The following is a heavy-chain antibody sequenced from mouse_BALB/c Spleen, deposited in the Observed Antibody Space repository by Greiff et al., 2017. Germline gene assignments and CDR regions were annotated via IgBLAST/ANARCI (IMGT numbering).Heavy chain of an antibody. CDR1: GFTFSSYG. Sequence: DVKLVESGGDLVKPGGSLKLSCAASGFTFSSYGMSWVRQTPDKRLEWVATISSGGSYTYYPDSVKGRFTISRDNAKNTLYLQMSSLKSEDTAMYYCARRLTTATHAMDYWGQGTSVTVSS. V-gene: IGHV5-6*02. D-gene: IGHD1-2*01. J-gene: IGHJ4*01. CDR2: ISSGGSYT. CDR3: ARRLTTATHAMDY.